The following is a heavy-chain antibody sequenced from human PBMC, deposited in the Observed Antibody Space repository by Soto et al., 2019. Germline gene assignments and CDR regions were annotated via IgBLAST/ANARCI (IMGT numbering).Heavy chain of an antibody. CDR3: ARVSSYDILTEFDF. Sequence: GGSLRLSCAASGFTFSSYSMNWVCQAPGKGLEWVSYISSSSSTIYYADSVKGRFTISRDNAKNSLYLQMNSLRAEDTAVYYCARVSSYDILTEFDFWGQGTLVTVSS. D-gene: IGHD3-9*01. J-gene: IGHJ4*02. CDR2: ISSSSSTI. CDR1: GFTFSSYS. V-gene: IGHV3-48*01.